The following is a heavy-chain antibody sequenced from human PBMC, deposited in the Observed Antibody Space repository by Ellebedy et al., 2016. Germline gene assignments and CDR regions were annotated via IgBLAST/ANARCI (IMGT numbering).Heavy chain of an antibody. CDR2: ISTSSSFI. J-gene: IGHJ4*02. CDR3: ATFSYPDDY. V-gene: IGHV3-21*01. CDR1: GFKFSGYS. Sequence: GGSLRLXXAISGFKFSGYSMSWVRQAPGKGLEWVSFISTSSSFIHYEDSAKGRFTIFRDDAKKTVYLELNGLRVEDTAVYFCATFSYPDDYWGQGTLVTVSS.